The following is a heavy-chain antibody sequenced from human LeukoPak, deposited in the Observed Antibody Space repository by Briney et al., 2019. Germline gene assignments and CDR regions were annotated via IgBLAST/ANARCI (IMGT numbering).Heavy chain of an antibody. J-gene: IGHJ6*03. CDR3: ARAGSSSIRYYYYMDV. CDR2: ISWNSGSI. CDR1: GFTFDDYA. V-gene: IGHV3-9*03. D-gene: IGHD6-6*01. Sequence: PGGSLRLSCAASGFTFDDYAMHWVRQAPGEGLEWVSGISWNSGSIGYADSVKGRFTISRDNAKTSLYLQMNSLRAEDMALYYCARAGSSSIRYYYYMDVWGKGTTVTVSS.